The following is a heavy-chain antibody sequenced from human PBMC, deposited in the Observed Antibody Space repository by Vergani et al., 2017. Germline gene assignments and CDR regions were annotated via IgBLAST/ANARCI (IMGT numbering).Heavy chain of an antibody. D-gene: IGHD3-3*01. J-gene: IGHJ3*02. CDR3: ARDGEWQSIGAFDI. CDR1: GFTFSDYY. CDR2: ISSSSSYT. V-gene: IGHV3-11*05. Sequence: QVQLVESGGGLVKPGGSLRLSCAASGFTFSDYYMSWIRQAPGKGLEWVSYISSSSSYTNYADSVKGRFTISRDNAKNSLYLQMNSLRAEDTAVYYCARDGEWQSIGAFDIWGQGTRVTVSS.